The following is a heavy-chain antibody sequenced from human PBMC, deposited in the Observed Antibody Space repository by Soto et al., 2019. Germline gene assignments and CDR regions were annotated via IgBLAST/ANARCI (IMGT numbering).Heavy chain of an antibody. CDR3: ARDSHRTTPRFCDS. CDR1: GYSFTNHL. CDR2: ITTHTGHT. Sequence: VPSVKVSCKPSGYSFTNHLINSVRQTPGQGREWMGWITTHTGHTKVAQKCQGRLTMTTDTSTATAFMELMSLRSDDTAMYFSARDSHRTTPRFCDSWGQGTPVTVTS. V-gene: IGHV1-18*01. J-gene: IGHJ4*02. D-gene: IGHD4-17*01.